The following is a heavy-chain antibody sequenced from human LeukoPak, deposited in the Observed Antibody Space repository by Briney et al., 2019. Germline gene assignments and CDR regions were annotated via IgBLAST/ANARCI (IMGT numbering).Heavy chain of an antibody. CDR2: IIPIFGTA. CDR1: GGTFSSYA. V-gene: IGHV1-69*05. J-gene: IGHJ4*02. Sequence: GASVKVSCKASGGTFSSYAISWVRQAPGQGLEWMGGIIPIFGTANYAQKLQGRVTMTTDTSTSTAYMELRSLRSDDTAVYYCARVKYSSGWYDGYWGQGTLVTVSS. CDR3: ARVKYSSGWYDGY. D-gene: IGHD6-19*01.